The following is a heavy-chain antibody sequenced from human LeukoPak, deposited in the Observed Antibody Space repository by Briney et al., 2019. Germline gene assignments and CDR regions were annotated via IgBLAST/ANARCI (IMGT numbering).Heavy chain of an antibody. CDR3: ARGDDILTGYLYYFDY. V-gene: IGHV1-2*04. CDR2: INPNSGGT. CDR1: GYTLTGYY. J-gene: IGHJ4*02. D-gene: IGHD3-9*01. Sequence: WASVKVSCKASGYTLTGYYMHWVRQAPGQGLEWMGWINPNSGGTNYAQKFQGWVTMTRDTSISTAYMELSRLRSDDTAVYYCARGDDILTGYLYYFDYWGQGTLVTVSS.